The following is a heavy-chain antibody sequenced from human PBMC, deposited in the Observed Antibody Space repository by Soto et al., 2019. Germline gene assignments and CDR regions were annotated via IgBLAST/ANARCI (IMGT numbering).Heavy chain of an antibody. D-gene: IGHD2-2*01. CDR3: ARAPQLVAPAATGFDS. Sequence: EVELVESGGGLVQPGGSLRLSCAASGFPFSTYSMSWVRQAPGKGLEWISYISASTLTTFYADSVKGRFTISRDTAQNSLYPQMNSLRDEETAVYYCARAPQLVAPAATGFDSWGQGTLVTVSS. CDR1: GFPFSTYS. V-gene: IGHV3-48*02. J-gene: IGHJ4*02. CDR2: ISASTLTT.